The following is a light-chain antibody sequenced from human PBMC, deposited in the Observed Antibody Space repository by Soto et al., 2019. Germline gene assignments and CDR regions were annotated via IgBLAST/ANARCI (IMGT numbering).Light chain of an antibody. CDR3: SSYAGSKNRYV. CDR1: SSDVGGYNF. Sequence: QSALTQPPSASGSRGQSVSISCAGTSSDVGGYNFVSWYQQHPGKAPKLILYEVTKRPSWVPDRFSGSKSGNTASLTVSGLQTEDEAHYYCSSYAGSKNRYVFGTGTKLTVL. V-gene: IGLV2-8*01. J-gene: IGLJ1*01. CDR2: EVT.